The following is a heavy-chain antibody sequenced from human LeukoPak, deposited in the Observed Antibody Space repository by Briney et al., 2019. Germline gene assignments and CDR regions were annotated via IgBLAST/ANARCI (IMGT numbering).Heavy chain of an antibody. CDR2: IRYDGSNK. CDR1: GFTFSSYG. CDR3: AKDHSSGYLSPRDAFDI. V-gene: IGHV3-30*02. J-gene: IGHJ3*02. Sequence: GGSLRLSCAASGFTFSSYGMHWVRQAPGKGLEWVAFIRYDGSNKYYADSVKGRFTISRDNSKNTLYLQMNSLRAEDTAVYYCAKDHSSGYLSPRDAFDIWGQGTMVTVSS. D-gene: IGHD3-22*01.